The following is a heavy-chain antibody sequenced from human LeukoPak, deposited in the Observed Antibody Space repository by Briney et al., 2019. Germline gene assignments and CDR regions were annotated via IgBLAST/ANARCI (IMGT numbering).Heavy chain of an antibody. D-gene: IGHD6-19*01. CDR1: GYTFTGYY. CDR2: INPNSGGT. CDR3: ARDAVDIAVAGTFDY. Sequence: ASVKLSCKASGYTFTGYYMHWVRQAPGQGLEWMGWINPNSGGTYYAQKFQGRVTMTRDTSISTAYMELSRLRSDDTAVYYCARDAVDIAVAGTFDYWGQGTLVTVSS. J-gene: IGHJ4*02. V-gene: IGHV1-2*02.